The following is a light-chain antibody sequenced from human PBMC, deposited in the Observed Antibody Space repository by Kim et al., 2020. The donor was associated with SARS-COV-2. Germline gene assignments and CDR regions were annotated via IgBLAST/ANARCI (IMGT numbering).Light chain of an antibody. CDR1: PTVDIKY. Sequence: SPSDTPPPSSRASPTVDIKYLAWYHHQPGHAPTLLIYAISRTATCIPDRFSGSASRTDFTLPISGLQPEDSAVYYCHQYQSSIVYSFGQGTKLDI. CDR2: AIS. J-gene: IGKJ2*03. V-gene: IGKV3-20*01. CDR3: HQYQSSIVYS.